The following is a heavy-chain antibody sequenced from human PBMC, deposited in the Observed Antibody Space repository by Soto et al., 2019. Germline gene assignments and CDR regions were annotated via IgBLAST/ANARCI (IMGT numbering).Heavy chain of an antibody. CDR2: IYTGGST. Sequence: GGSLRLSCAASGFTVSTNYMSWVRQSPGKGLEWVSVIYTGGSTYYADSVKGRFTISRDNSKNRLFLQMNSLRAEDTAIYYCAKCMGRSWLSVIDIWGQGTLVTVSS. CDR1: GFTVSTNY. CDR3: AKCMGRSWLSVIDI. D-gene: IGHD6-13*01. V-gene: IGHV3-53*01. J-gene: IGHJ4*02.